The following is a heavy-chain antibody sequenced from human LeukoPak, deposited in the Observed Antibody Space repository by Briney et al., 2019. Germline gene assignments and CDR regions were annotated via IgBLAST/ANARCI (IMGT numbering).Heavy chain of an antibody. J-gene: IGHJ5*02. CDR3: AKVAGSQNWFDP. CDR1: GFTFSNYG. CDR2: IRYDGSDK. Sequence: GGSLRLSCAASGFTFSNYGMHWVRQAPVKGLEWVAFIRYDGSDKYYADSVKGRFTISRDNSKNTLYLQMNSLRAEDTAVYYCAKVAGSQNWFDPWGQGTLVTVSS. V-gene: IGHV3-30*02.